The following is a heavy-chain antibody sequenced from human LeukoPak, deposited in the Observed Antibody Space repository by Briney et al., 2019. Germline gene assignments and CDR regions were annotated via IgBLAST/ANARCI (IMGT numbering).Heavy chain of an antibody. CDR1: GGTFSSYA. J-gene: IGHJ6*02. D-gene: IGHD3-10*01. V-gene: IGHV1-69*04. Sequence: SVKVSCKASGGTFSSYAISWVRQAPGQGLEWMGRIIPILGIANYAQKFQGRVTITADKSTSTAYMELSSLRSEDTAVYYCARGITMVRGDPGYGMDVWGQGTTVTVSS. CDR3: ARGITMVRGDPGYGMDV. CDR2: IIPILGIA.